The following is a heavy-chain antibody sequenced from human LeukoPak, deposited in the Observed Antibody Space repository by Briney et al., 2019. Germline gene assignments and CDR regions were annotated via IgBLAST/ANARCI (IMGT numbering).Heavy chain of an antibody. CDR1: GYTFSIYN. CDR3: ARTPEKHIDY. Sequence: GASVKVSCKASGYTFSIYNITWVRQAPGQGLEWMGRMSVYNGHTDFARNFQDRVTMTADTSTTTAYMELKSLRSDDTAVHYCARTPEKHIDYWGQGTLVTVSS. J-gene: IGHJ4*02. V-gene: IGHV1-18*01. D-gene: IGHD2-15*01. CDR2: MSVYNGHT.